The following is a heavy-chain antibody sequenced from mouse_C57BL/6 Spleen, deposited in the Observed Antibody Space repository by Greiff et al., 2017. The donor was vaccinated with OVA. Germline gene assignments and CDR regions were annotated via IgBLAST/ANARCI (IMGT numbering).Heavy chain of an antibody. CDR1: GYSITSGYY. Sequence: ESGPGLVKPSQSLSLTCSVTGYSITSGYYWNWIRQFPGNKLEWMGYISYDGSNNYNPSLKNRISITRDTSKNQFFLKLNSVTTEDTATYYCAREKVSFAYWGQGTLVTVSA. CDR2: ISYDGSN. CDR3: AREKVSFAY. J-gene: IGHJ3*01. V-gene: IGHV3-6*01.